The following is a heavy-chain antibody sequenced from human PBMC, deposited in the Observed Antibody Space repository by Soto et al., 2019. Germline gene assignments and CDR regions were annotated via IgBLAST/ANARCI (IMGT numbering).Heavy chain of an antibody. D-gene: IGHD6-13*01. V-gene: IGHV5-51*01. CDR2: IYPGDSDT. CDR3: ARRYSSSWPADY. CDR1: GYSFTTYW. Sequence: GESLKISCKGSGYSFTTYWIAWVRQMPGKGLEWMGVIYPGDSDTRYSPSFQGQVTISADKSISTAYLQWSSLKASDTAMYYCARRYSSSWPADYWGQGTPVTVSS. J-gene: IGHJ4*02.